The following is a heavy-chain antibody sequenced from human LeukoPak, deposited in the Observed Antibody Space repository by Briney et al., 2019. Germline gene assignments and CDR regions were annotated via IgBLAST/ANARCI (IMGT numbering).Heavy chain of an antibody. CDR3: ARDSYYDSSGYYMGNYYYYMDV. CDR2: IKQDGSEK. J-gene: IGHJ6*03. V-gene: IGHV3-7*01. CDR1: GFTFSSYW. Sequence: PGGSLRLSCAASGFTFSSYWMSWVRQAPGKGLEWVANIKQDGSEKYYVDSVKGRFTISRDNAKNSLYLQMNSLRAEDTAVYYCARDSYYDSSGYYMGNYYYYMDVWGKGTTVTVSS. D-gene: IGHD3-22*01.